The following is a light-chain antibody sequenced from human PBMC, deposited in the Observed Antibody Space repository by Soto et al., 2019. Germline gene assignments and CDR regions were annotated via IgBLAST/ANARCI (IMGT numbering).Light chain of an antibody. CDR2: GSS. CDR3: QQYGNLPIT. CDR1: QSVSSNY. Sequence: EIVLTQSPDTLSLSPGGRGTLSCRASQSVSSNYVAWYQQKPGQAPRLLTHGSSSRATGIPDRFSGSGSGTDFTLTISRLEPEDFAVYYCQQYGNLPITFGQGTRREIK. J-gene: IGKJ5*01. V-gene: IGKV3-20*01.